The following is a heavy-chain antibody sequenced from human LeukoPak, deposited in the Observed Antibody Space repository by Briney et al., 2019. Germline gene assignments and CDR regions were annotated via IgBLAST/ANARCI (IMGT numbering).Heavy chain of an antibody. Sequence: GGSLRLSCAASGFTFSSYGMHWVRQAPGKGLEWVAVISYDGSNKYYADSVKGRFTISRDNSKNTLYLQMNTLRAEDTAVYYCAAHPSSAYWGRGTLVTVSS. D-gene: IGHD6-6*01. V-gene: IGHV3-30*03. J-gene: IGHJ4*02. CDR1: GFTFSSYG. CDR3: AAHPSSAY. CDR2: ISYDGSNK.